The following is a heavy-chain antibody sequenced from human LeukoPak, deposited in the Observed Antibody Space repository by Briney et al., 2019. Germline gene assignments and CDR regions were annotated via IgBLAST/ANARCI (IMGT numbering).Heavy chain of an antibody. Sequence: SETLSLTCTVSGGSISSYYWSWIRQPPGKGLEWIGYIYYSGNTNYNPSLNSRVTMSVDTSKNQFSLKLSSVTAADTAVYYCARILGGNHGPSFDYWGQGTLVTVSS. CDR3: ARILGGNHGPSFDY. J-gene: IGHJ4*02. CDR2: IYYSGNT. CDR1: GGSISSYY. V-gene: IGHV4-59*01. D-gene: IGHD3-10*01.